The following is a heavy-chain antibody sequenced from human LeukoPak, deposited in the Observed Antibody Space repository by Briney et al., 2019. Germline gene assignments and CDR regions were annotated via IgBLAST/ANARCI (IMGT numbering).Heavy chain of an antibody. CDR3: ARAADFWSGSSRWFDP. CDR2: IYYSGST. D-gene: IGHD3-3*01. CDR1: GGSISSYY. V-gene: IGHV4-59*01. Sequence: SETLSLTCTVCGGSISSYYCSWIRQPPGKGLAWVGYIYYSGSTNYNHSLKSRVTISVDTSKNQFSLKLSSVTAADTAVYYCARAADFWSGSSRWFDPWGQGTLVTVSS. J-gene: IGHJ5*02.